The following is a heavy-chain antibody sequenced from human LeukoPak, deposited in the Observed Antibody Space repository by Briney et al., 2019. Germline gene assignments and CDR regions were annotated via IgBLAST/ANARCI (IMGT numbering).Heavy chain of an antibody. CDR2: INHSGST. CDR1: GFTFSTYW. CDR3: ARSPYCSSTSCYRDYYYGMDV. J-gene: IGHJ6*02. D-gene: IGHD2-2*01. V-gene: IGHV4-34*01. Sequence: GSLRLSCAASGFTFSTYWMNWVRQPPGKGLEWIGEINHSGSTNYNPSLKSRVTISVDTSKNQFSLKLSSVTAADTAVYYCARSPYCSSTSCYRDYYYGMDVWGQGTTVTVSS.